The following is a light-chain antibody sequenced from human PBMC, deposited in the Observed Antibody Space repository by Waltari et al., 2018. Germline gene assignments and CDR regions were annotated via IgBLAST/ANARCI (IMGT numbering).Light chain of an antibody. J-gene: IGLJ1*01. V-gene: IGLV3-21*02. CDR2: DDA. CDR1: SIGSNS. CDR3: QVWDSSRDHPV. Sequence: SDVLTQAPSVSVAPGQTATITCRGDSIGSNSVHWYPQRPGQAPVVVVYDDAYRASGIPERISGSGSGNAATLTISRVQPGDEADYYCQVWDSSRDHPVFGPGTRVTVL.